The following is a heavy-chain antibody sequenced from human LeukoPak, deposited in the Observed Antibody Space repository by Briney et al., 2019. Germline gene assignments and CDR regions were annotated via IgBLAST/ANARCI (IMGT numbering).Heavy chain of an antibody. J-gene: IGHJ5*02. CDR3: ARHGRCSSTSCYSWFDP. D-gene: IGHD2-2*01. CDR2: IYYSGST. CDR1: GGSISSSSYY. V-gene: IGHV4-39*01. Sequence: SETLSLTCTVSGGSISSSSYYWGWIRQPPGKGLEWIGRIYYSGSTYYNPSLKSRVTIPVDTSKNQFSLKLSSVTAADTAVYYCARHGRCSSTSCYSWFDPWGQGTLVTVSS.